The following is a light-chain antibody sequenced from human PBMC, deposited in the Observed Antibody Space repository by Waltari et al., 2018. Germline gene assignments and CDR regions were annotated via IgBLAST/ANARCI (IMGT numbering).Light chain of an antibody. Sequence: QSALTQPRSVSGSPGQSITISCTGTTNDIGSYNFVSWYQQHPNKAPKPIIFEVSTRPSGVPKRFSGSKSGNTASLTISGLQAEDEAEYYCSSYAGSNTRVFGAGTKVTVL. CDR3: SSYAGSNTRV. CDR1: TNDIGSYNF. J-gene: IGLJ1*01. V-gene: IGLV2-8*01. CDR2: EVS.